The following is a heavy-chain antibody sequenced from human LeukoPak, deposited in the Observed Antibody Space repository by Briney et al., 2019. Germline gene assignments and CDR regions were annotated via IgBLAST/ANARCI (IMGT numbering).Heavy chain of an antibody. CDR3: AGLGDGGGYYGMDV. CDR1: GGSISSGDYY. J-gene: IGHJ6*02. V-gene: IGHV4-61*08. D-gene: IGHD3-16*01. CDR2: IYYSGST. Sequence: SQTLSLTCTVSGGSISSGDYYWSWIRQHPGKGLEWIGYIYYSGSTNYNPSLKSRVTISVDTSKNQFSLKLSSVTAADTAVYYCAGLGDGGGYYGMDVWGQGTTVTVSS.